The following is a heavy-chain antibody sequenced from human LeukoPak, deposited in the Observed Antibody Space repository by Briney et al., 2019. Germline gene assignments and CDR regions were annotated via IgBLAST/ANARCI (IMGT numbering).Heavy chain of an antibody. CDR3: AGVRYCYDSSGSQYNWFDP. Sequence: SETLSLTCTVSGGSISSYYWSWIRQPPGKGLEWIGYIYYSGSTNYNPSLKSRVTISVDTSKNQFSLKLSSVTAADTAVYYCAGVRYCYDSSGSQYNWFDPWGQGTLVTVSS. CDR1: GGSISSYY. V-gene: IGHV4-59*01. CDR2: IYYSGST. J-gene: IGHJ5*02. D-gene: IGHD3-22*01.